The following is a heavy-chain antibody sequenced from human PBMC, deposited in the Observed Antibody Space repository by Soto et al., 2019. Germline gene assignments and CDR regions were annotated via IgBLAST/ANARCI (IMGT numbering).Heavy chain of an antibody. CDR2: INPNSGGT. D-gene: IGHD3-22*01. CDR1: GYTFTGYY. CDR3: ARGEGIVVVTRGRAFDI. J-gene: IGHJ3*02. V-gene: IGHV1-2*04. Sequence: QVQLVQSGAEVKKPGASVKVSCKASGYTFTGYYMHWVRQAPGQGLEWMGWINPNSGGTNYAQKFQGWVAMTRDTSISTAYMELSRLRSDDTAVYYCARGEGIVVVTRGRAFDIWGQGTMVTVSS.